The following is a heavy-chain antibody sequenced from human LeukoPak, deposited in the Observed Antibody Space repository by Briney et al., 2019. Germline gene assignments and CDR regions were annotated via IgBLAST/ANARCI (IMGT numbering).Heavy chain of an antibody. J-gene: IGHJ4*02. Sequence: PSGTLSLTCAVYGGSFSGYYWSWIRQPPGKGLEWIGEINHSGSTNYNPSLKSRVTISVDTSKNQFSLKLSSVTAADTAVYYCAREQHYYDSSGYLGYWGQGTLVTVSS. D-gene: IGHD3-22*01. CDR3: AREQHYYDSSGYLGY. CDR2: INHSGST. V-gene: IGHV4-34*01. CDR1: GGSFSGYY.